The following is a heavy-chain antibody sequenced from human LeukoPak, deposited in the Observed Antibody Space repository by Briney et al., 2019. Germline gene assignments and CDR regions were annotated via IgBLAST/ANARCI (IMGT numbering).Heavy chain of an antibody. J-gene: IGHJ4*02. Sequence: SETLSLTCTVSGGSISSGGYYWSWIRQHPGKGLEWIGYIYYSGSTYYNPSLKSRVTISVDTSKNQFSLKLSSVTAADTAVYYCAREQGKYSSSVAWGRGTLVTVSS. CDR1: GGSISSGGYY. V-gene: IGHV4-31*03. CDR3: AREQGKYSSSVA. CDR2: IYYSGST. D-gene: IGHD6-6*01.